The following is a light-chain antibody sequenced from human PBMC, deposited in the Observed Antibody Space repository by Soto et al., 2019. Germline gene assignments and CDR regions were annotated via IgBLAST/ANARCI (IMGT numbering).Light chain of an antibody. CDR1: QSLLHSDGYNY. V-gene: IGKV2-28*01. J-gene: IGKJ4*01. CDR3: QQYHTWPIT. CDR2: LGS. Sequence: DTVMTQSPLSLPVTPGEPASISCRSSQSLLHSDGYNYLDWYLQKPGQSPQVLVYLGSNRASGVPDRFSGSGSGTEFTLTISSLQSEDCAIYYCQQYHTWPITFGGGTKVDIK.